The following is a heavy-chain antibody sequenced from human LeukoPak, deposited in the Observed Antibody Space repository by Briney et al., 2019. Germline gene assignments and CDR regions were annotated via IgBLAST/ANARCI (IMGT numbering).Heavy chain of an antibody. J-gene: IGHJ4*02. CDR1: GGSINNYY. Sequence: PSETLSLTCTLSGGSINNYYWISIRQPPRKGPEWIGNIYNSASTNYNPSLKSRFTMSVDTSKHQFSLKMSSVTAADTAVYYCARGKGGAFYFFDSWGQGTLVTVSS. CDR3: ARGKGGAFYFFDS. CDR2: IYNSAST. V-gene: IGHV4-59*01. D-gene: IGHD2-21*01.